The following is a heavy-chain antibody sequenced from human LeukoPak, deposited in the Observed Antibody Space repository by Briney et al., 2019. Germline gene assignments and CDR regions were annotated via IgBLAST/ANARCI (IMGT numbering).Heavy chain of an antibody. V-gene: IGHV4-30-4*01. CDR1: GGSISSGDYY. CDR3: ARTQWFGEFMDI. J-gene: IGHJ4*02. CDR2: IYYSGST. D-gene: IGHD3-10*01. Sequence: PSETLSLTCTVSGGSISSGDYYWSWIRQPPGKGLEWIGYIYYSGSTYYNPSLKSRVTISVDTSKNQFSLKLSSVTAADTAVYYCARTQWFGEFMDIWGQGTLVTVSS.